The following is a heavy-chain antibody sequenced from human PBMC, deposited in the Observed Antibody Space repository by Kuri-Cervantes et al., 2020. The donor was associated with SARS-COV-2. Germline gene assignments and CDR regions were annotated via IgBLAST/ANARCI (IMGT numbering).Heavy chain of an antibody. CDR2: INAGNGNT. J-gene: IGHJ4*02. CDR3: ARDFTMVRGVIRAPLDY. V-gene: IGHV1-3*01. CDR1: GYTFTSYA. D-gene: IGHD3-10*01. Sequence: ASVKVSCKASGYTFTSYAMHWVRQAPGQRLEWMGWINAGNGNTKYSQKFQGRVTITRDTSASTAYMELRSLRSDDTAVYYCARDFTMVRGVIRAPLDYWGQGTLVTVSS.